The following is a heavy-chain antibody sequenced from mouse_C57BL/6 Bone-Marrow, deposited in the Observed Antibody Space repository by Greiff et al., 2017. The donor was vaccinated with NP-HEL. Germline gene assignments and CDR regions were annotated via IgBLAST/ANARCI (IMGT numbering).Heavy chain of an antibody. CDR2: IDPENGDT. V-gene: IGHV14-4*01. CDR3: TSDPLPAY. J-gene: IGHJ3*01. CDR1: GFNIKDDY. Sequence: EVQLQQSGAELVRPGASVKLSCTASGFNIKDDYMHWVKQRPEQGLEWIGWIDPENGDTEYASKFQGKATITADTSSNTAYLQLSSLTSEDTAVYYCTSDPLPAYWGQGTLVTVSA.